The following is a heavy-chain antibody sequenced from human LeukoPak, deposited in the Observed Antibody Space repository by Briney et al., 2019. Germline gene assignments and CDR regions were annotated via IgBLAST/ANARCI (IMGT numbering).Heavy chain of an antibody. J-gene: IGHJ3*02. D-gene: IGHD2-2*01. V-gene: IGHV3-23*01. Sequence: GGSLRLSCAASGFTFSSYAMSWVRQAPGKGLEWVSAISGSGGSTYYADSVKGRFTISRDNSKNTLYLQMNSLRAEDTAVYYYALAIVVVPAQLTGAFDIWGQGTMVTVSS. CDR3: ALAIVVVPAQLTGAFDI. CDR1: GFTFSSYA. CDR2: ISGSGGST.